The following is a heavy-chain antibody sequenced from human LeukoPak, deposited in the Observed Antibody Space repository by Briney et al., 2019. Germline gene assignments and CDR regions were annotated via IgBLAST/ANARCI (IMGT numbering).Heavy chain of an antibody. Sequence: SQTLSLTCTVSGGSISSGGYYWSWIRQHPGKGLEWIGYIYYSGSTYYNPSLKSRVTISVDTSKNQFSLKLSSVTAADTAVYYCVAPYSNPRDRSIDYWGQGTLVPVSS. CDR1: GGSISSGGYY. V-gene: IGHV4-31*03. CDR3: VAPYSNPRDRSIDY. D-gene: IGHD4-11*01. CDR2: IYYSGST. J-gene: IGHJ4*02.